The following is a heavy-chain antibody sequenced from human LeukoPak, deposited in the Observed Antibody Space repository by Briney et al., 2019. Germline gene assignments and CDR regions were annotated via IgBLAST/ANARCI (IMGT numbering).Heavy chain of an antibody. CDR1: GFTFSTYL. V-gene: IGHV3-74*01. D-gene: IGHD3-10*01. Sequence: GGSLRLSCAASGFTFSTYLMHWVRQVPGTGLVWVSRIKSDGSSTSYADSVKGRFTISRDNAKNTLYLQMNSLKAEDTAIYYCVRDQSSFGSGGYGLGVWGQGTTVTVSS. J-gene: IGHJ6*02. CDR2: IKSDGSST. CDR3: VRDQSSFGSGGYGLGV.